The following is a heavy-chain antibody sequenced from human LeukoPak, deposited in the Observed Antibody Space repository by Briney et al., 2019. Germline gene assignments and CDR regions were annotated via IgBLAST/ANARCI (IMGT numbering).Heavy chain of an antibody. CDR2: IYNSWNT. J-gene: IGHJ4*02. CDR1: SGSINNHY. Sequence: SETLSLTCIVSSGSINNHYWSWIRQPPGKGLEWIGYIYNSWNTNYNPSLQSRVTISMDASRKQFSLNLTSVTAADTAVYYCARDQIGNDLDYWGQGTLVTVSS. V-gene: IGHV4-59*11. CDR3: ARDQIGNDLDY. D-gene: IGHD3-22*01.